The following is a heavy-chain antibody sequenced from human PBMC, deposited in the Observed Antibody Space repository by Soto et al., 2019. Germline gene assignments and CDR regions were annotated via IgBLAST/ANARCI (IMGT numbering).Heavy chain of an antibody. V-gene: IGHV4-30-2*01. J-gene: IGHJ4*02. D-gene: IGHD6-19*01. CDR1: GGSISSGGYS. Sequence: SETLSLTCAVSGGSISSGGYSWSWIRQPPGKGLEWIGYIYHSGSTYYNPSLKSRVTISVDRSKNQFSLKLSSVTAADTAVYYCARLSPLVRAGFDYWGQGTLVTVSS. CDR2: IYHSGST. CDR3: ARLSPLVRAGFDY.